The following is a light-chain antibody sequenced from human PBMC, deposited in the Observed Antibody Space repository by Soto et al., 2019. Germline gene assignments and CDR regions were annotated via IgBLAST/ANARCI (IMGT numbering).Light chain of an antibody. V-gene: IGLV2-8*01. CDR2: EVT. CDR1: SSDVGAYKY. J-gene: IGLJ2*01. CDR3: SSYAGNNNFVV. Sequence: QSVLTQPPSASGSPGQSVTISCIGTSSDVGAYKYVSWYQQHPGKAPKLMIYEVTKRPSGVPGRFSGSKSGNTASLTVSGLQAVDEADYYCSSYAGNNNFVVFGGGTKVTVL.